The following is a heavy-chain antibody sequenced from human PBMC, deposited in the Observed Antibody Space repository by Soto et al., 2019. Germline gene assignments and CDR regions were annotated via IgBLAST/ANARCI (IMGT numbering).Heavy chain of an antibody. CDR1: GGSISSSSYY. CDR2: IYYSGST. D-gene: IGHD6-19*01. CDR3: ARQEALAGTFPFDY. J-gene: IGHJ4*02. V-gene: IGHV4-39*01. Sequence: SETLSLTCTVSGGSISSSSYYWGWIRQPPGKGLEWIGSIYYSGSTYYNPSLKSRVTISVDTSKNQFSLKLSSVTTADTAVYYCARQEALAGTFPFDYWGQGTLVTFSS.